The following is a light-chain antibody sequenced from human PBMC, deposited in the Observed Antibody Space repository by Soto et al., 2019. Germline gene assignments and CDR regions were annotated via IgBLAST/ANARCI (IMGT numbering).Light chain of an antibody. V-gene: IGLV2-11*01. CDR3: CSYAGSYTYVL. CDR1: SSDVGGYKY. CDR2: GVS. J-gene: IGLJ2*01. Sequence: QSALTQPRSVSGSPGQSVTISCTGTSSDVGGYKYVSWYQQHPGKAPKLMIYGVSKRPSGVPDRFSGSESGNTASLTISGLQAEDEADYYCCSYAGSYTYVLFGGGTKVTVL.